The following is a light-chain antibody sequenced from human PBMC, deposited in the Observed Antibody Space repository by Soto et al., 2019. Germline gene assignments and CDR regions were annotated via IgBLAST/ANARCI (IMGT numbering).Light chain of an antibody. Sequence: QSALTQPASVSGSPGQSITISCTGTSGDVGGYIYVSWYQQHPGKAPKLMIYDVSNRPSGVSNRFSGSKSGNTASLTISGLQAEDEADYYCSSYTSSSSYVFGTGTKLTVL. CDR3: SSYTSSSSYV. J-gene: IGLJ1*01. CDR1: SGDVGGYIY. CDR2: DVS. V-gene: IGLV2-14*01.